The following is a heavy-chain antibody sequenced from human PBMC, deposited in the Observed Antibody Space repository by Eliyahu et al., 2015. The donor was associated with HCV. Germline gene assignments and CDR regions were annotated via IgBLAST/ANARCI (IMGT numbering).Heavy chain of an antibody. V-gene: IGHV1-46*03. D-gene: IGHD3-3*01. CDR2: INPSGGST. CDR3: ARDTIFGVVINGGFDY. Sequence: QVQLVQSGAEVKKPGASVKVSCKASGYTFTSYYMHWVRQAPGQGLEWMGIINPSGGSTSYAQKFQGRVTMTRDTSTSTVYMELSSLRSEDTAVYYCARDTIFGVVINGGFDYWGQGTLVTVSS. J-gene: IGHJ4*02. CDR1: GYTFTSYY.